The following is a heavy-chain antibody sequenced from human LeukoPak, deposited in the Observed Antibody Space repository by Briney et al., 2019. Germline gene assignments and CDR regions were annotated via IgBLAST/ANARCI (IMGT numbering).Heavy chain of an antibody. V-gene: IGHV4-34*01. CDR1: GGSFSGYY. CDR3: ARGRRNWFDP. J-gene: IGHJ5*02. Sequence: SETLSLTCAVYGGSFSGYYWSWIRQPPGKGLEWIGEINHSGSTNYNPSLKSRVTISVDTSKNQFSLKLSSVTASDTAVYYCARGRRNWFDPWGQGTLVTVSS. CDR2: INHSGST.